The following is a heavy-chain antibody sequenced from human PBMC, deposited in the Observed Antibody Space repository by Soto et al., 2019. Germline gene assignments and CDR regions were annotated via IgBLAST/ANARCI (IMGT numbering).Heavy chain of an antibody. D-gene: IGHD4-17*01. V-gene: IGHV1-69*13. Sequence: SVKVSCKASGGTFSSYAISWVRQAPGQGLEWMGGIIPIFGTANYAQKFQGRVTITADESTSTAYMELSSLRSEDTAVYYCARVPDPPVFGDYWNYFDYWGQGTLVTGSS. CDR3: ARVPDPPVFGDYWNYFDY. CDR1: GGTFSSYA. J-gene: IGHJ4*02. CDR2: IIPIFGTA.